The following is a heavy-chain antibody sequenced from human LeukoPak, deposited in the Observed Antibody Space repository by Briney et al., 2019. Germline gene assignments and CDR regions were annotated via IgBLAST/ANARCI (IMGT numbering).Heavy chain of an antibody. CDR1: GYTFTGYY. Sequence: ASVKVSCKASGYTFTGYYMHWVRQAPGQGLEWMGWINPNSGGTNYAQKFQGRVTMTRDTSISTAYMELSRLRSDDTAVYYCARGVVGTMVRGVIKSENWFDPWGQGTLVTASS. J-gene: IGHJ5*02. V-gene: IGHV1-2*02. CDR2: INPNSGGT. CDR3: ARGVVGTMVRGVIKSENWFDP. D-gene: IGHD3-10*01.